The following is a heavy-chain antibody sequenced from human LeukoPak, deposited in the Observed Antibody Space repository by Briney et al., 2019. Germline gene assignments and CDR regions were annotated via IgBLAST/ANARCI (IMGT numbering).Heavy chain of an antibody. CDR1: GFTFNSYA. V-gene: IGHV3-23*01. CDR2: ISGSGGST. Sequence: GGSLRLSCAASGFTFNSYAMSRVRQAPGKGLEWVSAISGSGGSTYYADSVKGRFTISRDNSKNTLYLQMNSLRAEDTAVYYCAKVVATEKRQEFDYWGQGTLVTVSS. D-gene: IGHD5-12*01. J-gene: IGHJ4*02. CDR3: AKVVATEKRQEFDY.